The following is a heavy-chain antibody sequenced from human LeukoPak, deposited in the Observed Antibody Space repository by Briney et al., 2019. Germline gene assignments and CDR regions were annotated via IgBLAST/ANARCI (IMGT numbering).Heavy chain of an antibody. CDR3: AREADLYDSSGLDI. D-gene: IGHD3-22*01. CDR1: GGSISSYY. CDR2: IYYSGST. Sequence: SETLSLTCTVSGGSISSYYWSWIRQPPGKGLEWIGSIYYSGSTYYNPSLKSRVTISVDTSKNQFPLKLSSVTAADTAVYYCAREADLYDSSGLDIWGQGTMVTVSS. J-gene: IGHJ3*02. V-gene: IGHV4-39*06.